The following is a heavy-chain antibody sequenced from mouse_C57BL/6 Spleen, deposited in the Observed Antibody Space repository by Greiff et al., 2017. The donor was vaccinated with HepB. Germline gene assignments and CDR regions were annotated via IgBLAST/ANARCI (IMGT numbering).Heavy chain of an antibody. V-gene: IGHV2-2*01. J-gene: IGHJ1*03. Sequence: VHLVESGPGLVQPSQSLSITCTVSGFSLTSYGVHWVRQSPGKGLEWLGVIWSGGSTDYNAAFISRLSISKDNSKSQVFFKMNSLQADDTAIYYCARNQITTVVATRYFDVWGTGTTVTVSS. CDR1: GFSLTSYG. D-gene: IGHD1-1*01. CDR2: IWSGGST. CDR3: ARNQITTVVATRYFDV.